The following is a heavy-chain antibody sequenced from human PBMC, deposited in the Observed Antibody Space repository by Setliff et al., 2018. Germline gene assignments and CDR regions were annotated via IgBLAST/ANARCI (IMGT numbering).Heavy chain of an antibody. CDR3: ARTMYSSSWYGAFDI. V-gene: IGHV4-59*01. Sequence: SETLSLTCTVSGGSISSYYWNWIRQPPGEGLEWIGYIHYSGSPNYHPSLKSRVSTSVDTSQNQISLKLSSVTAADTAVYYCARTMYSSSWYGAFDIWGQGTMVTVSS. CDR2: IHYSGSP. CDR1: GGSISSYY. D-gene: IGHD6-13*01. J-gene: IGHJ3*02.